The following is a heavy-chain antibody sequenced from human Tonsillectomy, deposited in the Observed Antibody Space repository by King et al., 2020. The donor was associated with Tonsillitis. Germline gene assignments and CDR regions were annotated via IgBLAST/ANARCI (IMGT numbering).Heavy chain of an antibody. D-gene: IGHD3-22*01. CDR1: GGTFSSYA. V-gene: IGHV1-69*01. CDR3: ATRTGITMIGLYYRLGMDV. CDR2: IIPIFGTA. J-gene: IGHJ6*02. Sequence: VQLVQSGAEVKKPGSSVKVSCKASGGTFSSYAISWVRQAPGQGLEWMGGIIPIFGTANYAQKFQGRVTITADESTSTAYMELSSLRSEDTAVYYCATRTGITMIGLYYRLGMDVWGQGTTVTVSS.